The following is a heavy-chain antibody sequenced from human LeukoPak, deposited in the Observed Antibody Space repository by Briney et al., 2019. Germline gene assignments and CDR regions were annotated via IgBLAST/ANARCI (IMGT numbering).Heavy chain of an antibody. J-gene: IGHJ4*02. D-gene: IGHD4-17*01. Sequence: GGSLRLSCAASGLIFSSYEMNWVRQAPGKGLDWVSYISSSDSTISYADSVRGRFTISRDNAENSLYLQMNSLRAEDTAVYYCARDNDYGDPDYWGQGTLVTVSS. CDR3: ARDNDYGDPDY. V-gene: IGHV3-48*03. CDR1: GLIFSSYE. CDR2: ISSSDSTI.